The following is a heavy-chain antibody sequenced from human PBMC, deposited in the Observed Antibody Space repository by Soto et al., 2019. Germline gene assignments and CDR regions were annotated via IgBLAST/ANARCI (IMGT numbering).Heavy chain of an antibody. CDR1: GFTFSSYS. Sequence: QVQLVESGGGVVQPGRSLRLSCAASGFTFSSYSMHWVRQPPGKGLEWVALISYDGSNKYYADSVKGRFTISRDNSKNTLYLQMNSLRAEDTAVYYCARDNWQLRAFDICGQGTMVTVSS. CDR2: ISYDGSNK. D-gene: IGHD1-20*01. CDR3: ARDNWQLRAFDI. V-gene: IGHV3-30-3*01. J-gene: IGHJ3*02.